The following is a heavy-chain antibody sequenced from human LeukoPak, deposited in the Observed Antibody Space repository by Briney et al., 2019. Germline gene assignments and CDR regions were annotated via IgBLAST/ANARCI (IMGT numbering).Heavy chain of an antibody. Sequence: GRSLRLAWVAAGFTFTRNCMHWVRQAPGKGLAWVAAIPHDGSNALYADSVKGRFTISRDDSKNTQYLQMTSLRIEASAMYYCAAGRDYYYASWGRGTLVTVSS. J-gene: IGHJ5*02. D-gene: IGHD3-3*01. V-gene: IGHV3-30*03. CDR3: AAGRDYYYAS. CDR2: IPHDGSNA. CDR1: GFTFTRNC.